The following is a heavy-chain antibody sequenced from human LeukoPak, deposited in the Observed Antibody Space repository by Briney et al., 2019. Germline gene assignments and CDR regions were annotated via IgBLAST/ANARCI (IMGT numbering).Heavy chain of an antibody. V-gene: IGHV4-34*01. D-gene: IGHD5-18*01. CDR3: AREYSYGPHNWFDP. CDR2: INHSGST. CDR1: GGSFSGYY. J-gene: IGHJ5*02. Sequence: PSETLSLTCAVYGGSFSGYYWSWIRQPPGKGLKWIGEINHSGSTNYNPSLKSRVTISVDTSKNQFSLKLTSVTAADTAVYYCAREYSYGPHNWFDPWGQGTLVTVSS.